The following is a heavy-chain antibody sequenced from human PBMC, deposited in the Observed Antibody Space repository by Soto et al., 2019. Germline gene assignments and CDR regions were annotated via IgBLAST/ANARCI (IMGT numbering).Heavy chain of an antibody. D-gene: IGHD3-22*01. CDR1: GDSVSSNSAA. J-gene: IGHJ3*02. V-gene: IGHV6-1*01. CDR3: ARDRMRNYYDSSGYTPLPDAFDI. CDR2: TYYRSKWYN. Sequence: PSQTLSLTCAISGDSVSSNSAAWNWIRQSPSRGLEWLGRTYYRSKWYNDYAVSVKSRITINPDTSKNQFSLQLNSVTPEDTAVYYCARDRMRNYYDSSGYTPLPDAFDIWGQGTMVTV.